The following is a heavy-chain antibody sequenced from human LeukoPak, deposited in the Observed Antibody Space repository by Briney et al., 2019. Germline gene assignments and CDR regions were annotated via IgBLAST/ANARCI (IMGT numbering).Heavy chain of an antibody. V-gene: IGHV1-69*05. CDR3: ASTLGWGSSKRPTPSYYYYMDV. Sequence: SVKVSCKASGGTFSSYAISWVRQAPGQGLEWMGGIIPIFGTANYAQKFQGRVTITTDESTSTAYMELSSLRSEDTAVYYCASTLGWGSSKRPTPSYYYYMDVWGKGTTVTVSS. CDR2: IIPIFGTA. D-gene: IGHD4-11*01. CDR1: GGTFSSYA. J-gene: IGHJ6*03.